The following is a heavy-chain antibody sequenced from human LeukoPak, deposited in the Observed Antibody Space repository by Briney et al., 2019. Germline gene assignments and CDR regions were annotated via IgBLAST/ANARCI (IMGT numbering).Heavy chain of an antibody. V-gene: IGHV3-30-3*01. Sequence: GGSLRLSCAASGFIFTDYAMHWVRQAPGKGLEWVAFMSYDGARQQYADSVKGRFTISRDTSKNTLYLQMNSLRPEDTALFFCVRENKLHCSTVSCYPFDPWGQGTLLTVSS. CDR1: GFIFTDYA. CDR3: VRENKLHCSTVSCYPFDP. CDR2: MSYDGARQ. J-gene: IGHJ5*02. D-gene: IGHD2-15*01.